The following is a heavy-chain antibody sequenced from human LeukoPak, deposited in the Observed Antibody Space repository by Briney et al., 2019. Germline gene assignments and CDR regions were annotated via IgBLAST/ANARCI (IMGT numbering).Heavy chain of an antibody. Sequence: WASVKVSCTASGYTFTSYAMNWVRQAPGQGLEWMGWINTNTGNPTYAQGFTGRFVFSLDTSVSTAYLQISSLKAEDTAVYYCASPYCSSTSCYSDSRYYYYYYGMDVWGQGTTVTVSS. J-gene: IGHJ6*02. CDR3: ASPYCSSTSCYSDSRYYYYYYGMDV. D-gene: IGHD2-2*01. CDR1: GYTFTSYA. CDR2: INTNTGNP. V-gene: IGHV7-4-1*02.